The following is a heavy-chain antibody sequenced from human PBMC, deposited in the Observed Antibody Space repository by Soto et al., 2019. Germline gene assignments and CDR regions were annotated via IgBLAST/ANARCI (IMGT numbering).Heavy chain of an antibody. D-gene: IGHD6-19*01. CDR2: IWYDGSNK. Sequence: QVPLVESGGGVVQPGRSLRLSCAASGFTFSSYGMHWVRQAPGKGLEWVAVIWYDGSNKYYADPVKGRFTTSRDNSKNTLYLQMNSLRAEDTAVYYCARDCAGYSSGWYQRGGFDYWGQGTLVTVSS. J-gene: IGHJ4*02. CDR3: ARDCAGYSSGWYQRGGFDY. CDR1: GFTFSSYG. V-gene: IGHV3-33*01.